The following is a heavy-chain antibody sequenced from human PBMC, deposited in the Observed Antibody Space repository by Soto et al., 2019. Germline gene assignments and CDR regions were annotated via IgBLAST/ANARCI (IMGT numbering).Heavy chain of an antibody. J-gene: IGHJ3*02. Sequence: GGSLRLSCAASGLTFSSYSMNWVRQAPGKGLEWVSSISSSSSYIYYADSVKGRFTISRDNAKNSLYLQMNSLRAEDTAVYYCARASYYYDSSGYYGGLLRAFAIRGQGTMVTVSS. CDR2: ISSSSSYI. CDR1: GLTFSSYS. V-gene: IGHV3-21*01. CDR3: ARASYYYDSSGYYGGLLRAFAI. D-gene: IGHD3-22*01.